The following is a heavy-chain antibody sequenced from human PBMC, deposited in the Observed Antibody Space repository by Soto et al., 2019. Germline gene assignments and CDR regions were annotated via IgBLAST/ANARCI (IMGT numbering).Heavy chain of an antibody. Sequence: PAETLSLTCTFSGGAINSYYWTWIRPPAGKGLEWIGRIYSSGGTKYNPSLQSRVTMSIDTSKNQFSLTLTSVTAADPDVYYCARGQRFSDWFDPWGHGPPVNVS. CDR1: GGAINSYY. V-gene: IGHV4-4*07. D-gene: IGHD3-3*01. CDR3: ARGQRFSDWFDP. CDR2: IYSSGGT. J-gene: IGHJ5*02.